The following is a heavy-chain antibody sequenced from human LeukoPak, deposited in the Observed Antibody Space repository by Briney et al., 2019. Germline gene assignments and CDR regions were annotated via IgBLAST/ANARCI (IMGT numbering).Heavy chain of an antibody. V-gene: IGHV4-59*01. J-gene: IGHJ4*02. CDR2: VYYTGIT. CDR1: GGSINNYY. CDR3: VSQLGGTTFH. D-gene: IGHD1-1*01. Sequence: SETLSLTCTVSGGSINNYYWSWIRQPPGKGLEWIGYVYYTGITNYNPSLKSRVTISLDTSKNHFSLKLSSVTAADTAVYYCVSQLGGTTFHWGQGTLVTVSS.